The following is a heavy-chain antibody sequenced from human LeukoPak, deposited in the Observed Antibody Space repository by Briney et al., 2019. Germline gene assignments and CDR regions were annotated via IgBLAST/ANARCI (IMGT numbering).Heavy chain of an antibody. CDR2: IHSSGST. CDR1: GDSISNNDFY. Sequence: PSETLSLTCLASGDSISNNDFYWGWVRQPPGKGLEWIASIHSSGSTYYNPSLESRVKISADTSNNHFSLRLSSVTAADTAIYYCVRGSFFTSNFYYGLDVWGQGTTLSVSS. D-gene: IGHD3-16*01. CDR3: VRGSFFTSNFYYGLDV. V-gene: IGHV4-39*01. J-gene: IGHJ6*02.